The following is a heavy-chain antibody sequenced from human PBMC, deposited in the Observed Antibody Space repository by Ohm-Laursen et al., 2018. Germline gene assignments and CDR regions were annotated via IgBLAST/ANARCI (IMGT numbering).Heavy chain of an antibody. V-gene: IGHV1-69*06. CDR1: GYTFTSYA. CDR2: IIPIFGTA. D-gene: IGHD6-19*01. CDR3: AREPIAVAGSTYPFDY. J-gene: IGHJ4*02. Sequence: SVKVSCKASGYTFTSYAISWVRQAPGQGLEWMGGIIPIFGTANYAQKFQGRVTITADKSTSTAYMELSSLRSEDTAVYYCAREPIAVAGSTYPFDYWGQGTLVTVSS.